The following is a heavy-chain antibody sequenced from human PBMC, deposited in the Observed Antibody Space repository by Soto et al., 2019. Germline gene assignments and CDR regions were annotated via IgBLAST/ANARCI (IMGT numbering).Heavy chain of an antibody. J-gene: IGHJ4*02. CDR3: ARAPQYYDSSGYYYFDY. Sequence: AASVKVSCKASGYTFTSYGISWVRQAPGQGLEWMGWISAYNGNTNYAQKLQGRVTMTTDTSTSTAYMELRSLRSGDTAVYYCARAPQYYDSSGYYYFDYWGQGTLVTVSS. CDR2: ISAYNGNT. V-gene: IGHV1-18*04. CDR1: GYTFTSYG. D-gene: IGHD3-22*01.